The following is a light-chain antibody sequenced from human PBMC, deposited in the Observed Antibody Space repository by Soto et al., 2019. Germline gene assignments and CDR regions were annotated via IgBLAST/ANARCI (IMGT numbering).Light chain of an antibody. CDR2: WAS. CDR1: QRVLYSSNNTNY. J-gene: IGKJ1*01. CDR3: QQYYSTPWT. V-gene: IGKV4-1*01. Sequence: DIVMTQSPDSLAVSLGERATINCKSSQRVLYSSNNTNYLAWYQQKPRQPPKLLIYWASTRESGVPDRFSGSGSGTDFTLTISSLQAEDVAVYYCQQYYSTPWTFGQGTKVEIQ.